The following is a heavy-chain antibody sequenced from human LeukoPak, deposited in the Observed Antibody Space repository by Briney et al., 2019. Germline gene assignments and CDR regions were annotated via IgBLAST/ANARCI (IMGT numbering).Heavy chain of an antibody. CDR1: EFNVNYHY. D-gene: IGHD4-17*01. CDR2: IYSGGST. V-gene: IGHV3-66*01. J-gene: IGHJ3*02. CDR3: ASRTTVTDADGFDI. Sequence: SGGSLRLSCAASEFNVNYHYMSCVRQAPRKGLEWVSLIYSGGSTYNADSVKDRFHISRDNSKNTVYLQMNSLRAEDTAVYYCASRTTVTDADGFDIWGQGTMVTVSS.